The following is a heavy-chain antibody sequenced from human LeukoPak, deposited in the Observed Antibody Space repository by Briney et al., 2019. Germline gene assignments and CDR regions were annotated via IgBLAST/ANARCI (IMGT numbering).Heavy chain of an antibody. J-gene: IGHJ4*02. CDR1: GFTFTNYA. CDR3: TKASAARCIGVFCYPFDH. Sequence: GGSLRLSCAASGFTFTNYAMTWVRQAPGKGLEWAAATVGIGPDTYHADSVKGRFTISRDNSKNILYLQMNSLRVEDTAVYYCTKASAARCIGVFCYPFDHWGQGTLVIVSS. V-gene: IGHV3-23*01. CDR2: TVGIGPDT. D-gene: IGHD2-15*01.